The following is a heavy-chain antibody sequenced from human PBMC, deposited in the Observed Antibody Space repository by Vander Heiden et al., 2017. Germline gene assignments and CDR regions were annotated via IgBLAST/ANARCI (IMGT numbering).Heavy chain of an antibody. J-gene: IGHJ4*02. CDR1: GFTFSTYW. Sequence: EVQLVESGGGLVQPGGSLRLSCAASGFTFSTYWMTWVRQTPGKGLEWVANINPDGNDKYYVDSVKGRFTISRDNAKDSLSLQMNSLRTDDSALYYCARFGAVAGIDYWGQGTLVTVSS. V-gene: IGHV3-7*01. CDR2: INPDGNDK. CDR3: ARFGAVAGIDY. D-gene: IGHD6-19*01.